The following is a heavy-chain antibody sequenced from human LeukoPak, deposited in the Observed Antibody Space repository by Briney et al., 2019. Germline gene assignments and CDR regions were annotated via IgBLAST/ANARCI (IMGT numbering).Heavy chain of an antibody. CDR1: GYTFTSYY. J-gene: IGHJ4*02. V-gene: IGHV1-46*01. D-gene: IGHD5-18*01. CDR2: INPSGGST. CDR3: ARDLERGYSYGILFDY. Sequence: ASVKVSCKASGYTFTSYYIHRVRQAPGQGLEWMGIINPSGGSTSYAQKFQGRVTMTRDMSTSTVYMELSSLRSEDTAVYYCARDLERGYSYGILFDYWGQGTLVTVSS.